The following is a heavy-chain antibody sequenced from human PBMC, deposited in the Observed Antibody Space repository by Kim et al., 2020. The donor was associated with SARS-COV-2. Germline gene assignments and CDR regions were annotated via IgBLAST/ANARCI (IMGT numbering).Heavy chain of an antibody. Sequence: SETLSLTFTAAGGPLRRGRYPRRSPRPPAPKGREGRRRRPPIVTTHPTPPLTRRVTPPVDTSKNQFSLKLSSVTAADTAVYYCARGTYYYGSGLPDRVWGQGTLVTVSS. CDR1: GGPLRRGRYP. J-gene: IGHJ4*02. V-gene: IGHV4-61*02. CDR3: ARGTYYYGSGLPDRV. D-gene: IGHD3-10*01. CDR2: RPPIVTT.